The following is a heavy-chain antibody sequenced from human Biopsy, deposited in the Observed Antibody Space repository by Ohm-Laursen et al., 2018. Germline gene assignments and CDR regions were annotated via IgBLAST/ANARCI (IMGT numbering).Heavy chain of an antibody. CDR1: GFTFDDYA. V-gene: IGHV3-9*01. J-gene: IGHJ6*02. CDR2: ISWNSDDI. Sequence: SLRLSCTASGFTFDDYAMHWVRQVPGKGLEWVSGISWNSDDIGYADSVKGRFTISRDNARNALHLQMNSLRTEDTASYYCAKDLGLNYSDRFLFYYGMDVWGRGTTVTASS. CDR3: AKDLGLNYSDRFLFYYGMDV. D-gene: IGHD4-17*01.